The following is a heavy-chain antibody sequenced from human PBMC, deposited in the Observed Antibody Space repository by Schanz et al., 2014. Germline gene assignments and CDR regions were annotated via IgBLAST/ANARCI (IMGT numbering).Heavy chain of an antibody. V-gene: IGHV3-23*04. Sequence: DVQLVDSGGGLVQPGGSLRLACAASGFNFNTYAMSWVRQAPGKGLEWVSGLTEGGGGTYYTDAVKGRFTISRDSSKNTLYLQMNSLRAEDTAVYYCAKDHAGSDILTALGNWGQGTLVTVSS. CDR2: LTEGGGGT. CDR3: AKDHAGSDILTALGN. CDR1: GFNFNTYA. D-gene: IGHD3-9*01. J-gene: IGHJ4*02.